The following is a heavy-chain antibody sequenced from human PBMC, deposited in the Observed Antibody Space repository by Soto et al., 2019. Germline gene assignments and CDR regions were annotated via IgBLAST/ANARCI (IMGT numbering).Heavy chain of an antibody. J-gene: IGHJ6*02. V-gene: IGHV1-2*02. CDR1: GYTFTGYY. CDR3: ASYCDILTGAYYYYGMNV. D-gene: IGHD3-9*01. Sequence: ASVKVSCKASGYTFTGYYMHWVRQAPGQGLEWMGWINPNSGGTNYAQKFQGRVTMTRDTSISTAYMELSRLRSDDTAVYYCASYCDILTGAYYYYGMNVWGQGTTVTVSS. CDR2: INPNSGGT.